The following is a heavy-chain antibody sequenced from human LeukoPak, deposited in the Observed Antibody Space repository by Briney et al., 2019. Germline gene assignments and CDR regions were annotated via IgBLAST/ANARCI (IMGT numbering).Heavy chain of an antibody. J-gene: IGHJ4*02. CDR1: GFTFTSSA. D-gene: IGHD3-22*01. Sequence: SVKVSCKASGFTFTSSAMQWVRQARGQRLEWIGWIVVGSGNTGYAQKFQGRVTMTRNTSISTAYMELSSLRSEDTAVYYCARGLGINYYDSSGTGGYWGQGTLVTVSS. CDR3: ARGLGINYYDSSGTGGY. V-gene: IGHV1-58*02. CDR2: IVVGSGNT.